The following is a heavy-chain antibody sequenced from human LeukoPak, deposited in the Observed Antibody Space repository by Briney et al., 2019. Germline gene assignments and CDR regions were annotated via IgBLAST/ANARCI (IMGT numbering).Heavy chain of an antibody. V-gene: IGHV3-15*07. CDR2: IKPKTDGETT. J-gene: IGHJ4*02. CDR3: ITPLPYSAQ. CDR1: GFTFSSYS. D-gene: IGHD2-21*01. Sequence: PGGSLRLSCAASGFTFSSYSMNWVRQAPGKGLEWVGRIKPKTDGETTEYAALVKGRFSISRDDSKNMLYLQMNSLKTEDTAVYYCITPLPYSAQGGQGTLVTVSS.